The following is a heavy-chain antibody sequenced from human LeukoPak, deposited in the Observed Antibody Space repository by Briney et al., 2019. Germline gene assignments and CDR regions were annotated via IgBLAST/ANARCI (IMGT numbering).Heavy chain of an antibody. CDR1: GGSISSYY. CDR2: IYYSGST. V-gene: IGHV4-59*01. CDR3: ARVLGGDGYNPGWFDP. Sequence: SETLSLTCTVSGGSISSYYWSWIRQPPGKGLEWIGYIYYSGSTNYNPSLKSRVTISVDTSKNQFSLELSSVTAADTAVYYCARVLGGDGYNPGWFDPWGQGTLVTVSS. D-gene: IGHD5-24*01. J-gene: IGHJ5*02.